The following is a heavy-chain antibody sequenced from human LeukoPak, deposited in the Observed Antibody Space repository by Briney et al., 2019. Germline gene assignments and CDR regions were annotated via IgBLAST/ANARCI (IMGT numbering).Heavy chain of an antibody. CDR3: ARDLHYAFDI. CDR2: IYSGGST. V-gene: IGHV3-53*01. CDR1: GFTVSSNY. Sequence: GGSLRLSCVASGFTVSSNYMSWVRQAPGKGLEWVSVIYSGGSTYYADSVKGRFTISRDNSKNTLYLQMNSLRDEDTAVYYCARDLHYAFDIWGQGTMVTASS. D-gene: IGHD3-10*01. J-gene: IGHJ3*02.